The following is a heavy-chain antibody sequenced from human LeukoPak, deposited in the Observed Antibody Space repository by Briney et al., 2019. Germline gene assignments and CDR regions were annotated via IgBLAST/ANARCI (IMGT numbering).Heavy chain of an antibody. CDR3: ARANYYGSGRYFDY. D-gene: IGHD3-10*01. V-gene: IGHV3-13*01. J-gene: IGHJ4*02. CDR2: IGTAGDT. CDR1: GFTFSSYD. Sequence: TGGSLRLSCAASGFTFSSYDMHWVRQATGKGLEWVSAIGTAGDTYYPGSVKGRFTISRENAKNSLYLQMNSLRAEDTAVYYCARANYYGSGRYFDYWGQGTLVTVSS.